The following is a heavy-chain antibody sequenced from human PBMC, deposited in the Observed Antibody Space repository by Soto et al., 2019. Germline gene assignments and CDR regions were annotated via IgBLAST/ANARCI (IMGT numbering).Heavy chain of an antibody. J-gene: IGHJ4*02. CDR2: IYYSGST. CDR1: GGSISSGGYY. CDR3: ARGPRLRTGDSSGYPDY. V-gene: IGHV4-31*03. Sequence: SETLSLTCTVSGGSISSGGYYWSWIRQHPGKGLEWIGYIYYSGSTYYNPSLKSRVTISVDTSKNQFSLKLSSVTAADTAVYYCARGPRLRTGDSSGYPDYWGQGTLVTVSS. D-gene: IGHD3-22*01.